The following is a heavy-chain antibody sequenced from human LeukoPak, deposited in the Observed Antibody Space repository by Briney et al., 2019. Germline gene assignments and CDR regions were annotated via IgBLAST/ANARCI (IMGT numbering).Heavy chain of an antibody. D-gene: IGHD6-19*01. J-gene: IGHJ5*02. CDR3: ARCKPSGWPNWFDP. Sequence: GGSLRLSCAASGFTFSSYSMNWVRQAPGKGLEWVSYISSSSSTIYYADSVKGRFTISRDNAKNSLYLQMNSLRAEDTAVYYCARCKPSGWPNWFDPWGQGTLVTVSS. CDR1: GFTFSSYS. V-gene: IGHV3-48*04. CDR2: ISSSSSTI.